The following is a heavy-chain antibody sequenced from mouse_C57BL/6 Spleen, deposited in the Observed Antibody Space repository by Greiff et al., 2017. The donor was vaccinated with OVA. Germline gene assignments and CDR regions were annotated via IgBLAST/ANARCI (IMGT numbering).Heavy chain of an antibody. CDR3: ARLPDYYAMDY. V-gene: IGHV3-6*01. Sequence: ESGPGLVKPSQSLSLTCSVTGYSITSGYYWNWIRQFPGNKLEWMGYISYDGSNNYNPSLKNRISITRDTSKNQFFLKLNSVTTEDTATYYCARLPDYYAMDYWGQGTSVTVSS. CDR2: ISYDGSN. CDR1: GYSITSGYY. J-gene: IGHJ4*01.